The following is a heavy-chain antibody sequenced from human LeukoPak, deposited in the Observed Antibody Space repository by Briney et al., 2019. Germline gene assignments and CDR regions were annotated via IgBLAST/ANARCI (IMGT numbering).Heavy chain of an antibody. Sequence: GGSLRFSCAASGFTFSSYWMNWVRQAPGKGLEWVAYINSDGTEKNYVDSVRGRFTISRDNAKNSLYLQMNSLRAEDTAVYYCVTTPRLADYWGQGTLVTVSS. J-gene: IGHJ4*02. CDR1: GFTFSSYW. CDR3: VTTPRLADY. V-gene: IGHV3-7*01. D-gene: IGHD6-19*01. CDR2: INSDGTEK.